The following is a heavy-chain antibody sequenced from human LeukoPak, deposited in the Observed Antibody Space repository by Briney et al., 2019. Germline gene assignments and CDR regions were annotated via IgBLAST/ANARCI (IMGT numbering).Heavy chain of an antibody. Sequence: GGSLRLSCAASGFTFSSYAMHWVRQAPGKGLEWVAVISYDGSNKYYADSVKGRFTISRDNSKNTLYLQMNSLRAEDTAVYYCAREKYYDSSGYDEYFQHWGQGTLVTVSS. CDR2: ISYDGSNK. V-gene: IGHV3-30-3*01. D-gene: IGHD3-22*01. J-gene: IGHJ1*01. CDR3: AREKYYDSSGYDEYFQH. CDR1: GFTFSSYA.